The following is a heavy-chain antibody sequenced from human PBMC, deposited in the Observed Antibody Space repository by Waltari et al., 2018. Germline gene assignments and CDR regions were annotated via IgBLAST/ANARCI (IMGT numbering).Heavy chain of an antibody. CDR3: ARGRSDFWSGYQNWFDP. CDR1: GGSFSGSY. Sequence: QVQLQQWGAGLLKPSETLSLTCAVYGGSFSGSYWSWIRQPPGKGLEWIGEINHSGSTNYNPSLKSRVTISVDTSKNQFSLKLSSVTAADTAVYYCARGRSDFWSGYQNWFDPWGQGTLVTVSS. J-gene: IGHJ5*02. V-gene: IGHV4-34*01. CDR2: INHSGST. D-gene: IGHD3-3*01.